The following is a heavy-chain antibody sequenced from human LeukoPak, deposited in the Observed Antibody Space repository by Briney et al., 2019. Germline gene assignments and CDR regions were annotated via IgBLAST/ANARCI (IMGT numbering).Heavy chain of an antibody. J-gene: IGHJ4*02. CDR2: ISGSGNTM. D-gene: IGHD2-8*01. CDR3: AREEWAFDY. V-gene: IGHV3-48*03. CDR1: GFTFSSYE. Sequence: GGSLPASRAASGFTFSSYEMNWVRQAPGKGLEWVSYISGSGNTMYYADSVKGRFTISRDNAKNSLYLQMSSLRAEDTAVYYCAREEWAFDYWGQGAMVTVSS.